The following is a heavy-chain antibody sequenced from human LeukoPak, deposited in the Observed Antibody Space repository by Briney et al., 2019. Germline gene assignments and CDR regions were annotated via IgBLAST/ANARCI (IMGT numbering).Heavy chain of an antibody. Sequence: GGSLRLSCAASGFTFSSSAMSWVRQAPGKGLEWVSTINGSGSGSSTYYADSVKGRFTISRDNSKNTLYLQMNSLRAEDTAVYYCAKDRTFTTGTSYWGQGTLVTVSS. D-gene: IGHD1-1*01. J-gene: IGHJ4*02. CDR2: INGSGSGSST. V-gene: IGHV3-23*01. CDR1: GFTFSSSA. CDR3: AKDRTFTTGTSY.